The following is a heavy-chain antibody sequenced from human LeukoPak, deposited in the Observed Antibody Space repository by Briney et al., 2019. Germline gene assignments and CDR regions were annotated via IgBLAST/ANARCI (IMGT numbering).Heavy chain of an antibody. CDR3: ARGSKEGATMDFSFDY. J-gene: IGHJ4*02. CDR2: IIPILGIA. CDR1: GGTFSSYT. Sequence: SVKVSCKASGGTFSSYTISWVRQAPGQGLEWMGRIIPILGIANYAQKCQGRVTITADKSTSTAYMELSSLRSEDTAVYYCARGSKEGATMDFSFDYWGQGTLVTVSS. V-gene: IGHV1-69*02. D-gene: IGHD5-24*01.